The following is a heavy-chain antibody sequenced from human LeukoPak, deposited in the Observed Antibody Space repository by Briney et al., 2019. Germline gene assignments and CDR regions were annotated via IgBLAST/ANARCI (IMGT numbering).Heavy chain of an antibody. CDR2: INPSGGST. Sequence: GASVKVSCKASGYTFTSYYMHWVRQAPGQGLEWMGIINPSGGSTSYAQKFQGRVTMTRDTSTSTVYMELSSLRSEDTAVYYCARGPLGDYYCSGGGCYILENWFDPWGQGTLVTVSS. D-gene: IGHD2-15*01. V-gene: IGHV1-46*01. CDR3: ARGPLGDYYCSGGGCYILENWFDP. J-gene: IGHJ5*02. CDR1: GYTFTSYY.